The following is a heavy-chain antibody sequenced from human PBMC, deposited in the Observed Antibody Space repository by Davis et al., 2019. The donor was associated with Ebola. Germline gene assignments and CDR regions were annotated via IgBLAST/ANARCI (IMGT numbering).Heavy chain of an antibody. CDR2: INPNSGGT. CDR3: ARVGTAMDHYYYYYMDV. V-gene: IGHV1-2*02. D-gene: IGHD5-18*01. Sequence: ASVKVSCKASGYTFTGYYMHWVRQAPGQGLEWMGWINPNSGGTNYAQKFQGRVTMTRDTSISTAYMELSRLRSDDTAVYYCARVGTAMDHYYYYYMDVWGKGTTVTVSS. J-gene: IGHJ6*03. CDR1: GYTFTGYY.